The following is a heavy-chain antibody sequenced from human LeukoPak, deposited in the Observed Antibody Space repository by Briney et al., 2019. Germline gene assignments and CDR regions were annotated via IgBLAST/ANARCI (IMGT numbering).Heavy chain of an antibody. D-gene: IGHD6-6*01. CDR2: INPSGGST. V-gene: IGHV1-46*01. Sequence: ASVKVSCKASGYTFTSYYMHWVRQAPGQGLEWMGIINPSGGSTSYAQKFQGRVTMTRDMSTSTVYMELSSLRSEDTAVYYCARDKGIAARSYYYYMDVWGKGTTVTVSS. J-gene: IGHJ6*03. CDR1: GYTFTSYY. CDR3: ARDKGIAARSYYYYMDV.